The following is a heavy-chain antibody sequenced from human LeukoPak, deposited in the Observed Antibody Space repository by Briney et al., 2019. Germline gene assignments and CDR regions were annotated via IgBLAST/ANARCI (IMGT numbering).Heavy chain of an antibody. J-gene: IGHJ4*02. CDR3: ARDKSAGADTGSSFYY. CDR1: GFTLSTNA. Sequence: GGSLRLSCLTSGFTLSTNAMSWVRQAPGKGLEWISGISGSGASTYYADSVKGRFTISRDDSRNTLYLQMNSLRAEDTAVYYCARDKSAGADTGSSFYYWGQGALVTVSS. D-gene: IGHD3-10*01. V-gene: IGHV3-23*01. CDR2: ISGSGAST.